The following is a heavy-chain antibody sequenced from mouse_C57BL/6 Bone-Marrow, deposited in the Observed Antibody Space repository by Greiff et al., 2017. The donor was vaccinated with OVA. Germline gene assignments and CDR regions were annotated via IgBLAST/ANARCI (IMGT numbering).Heavy chain of an antibody. Sequence: EVQLVESGGGLVQPGGSLKLSCAASGFTFSDYGMAWVRQAPRKGPEWVAFISNLAYSIYYADTVTGRFTIARENAKNTLYLEMSSLRSEDTAMYYCARHRIYYDYDGGAMDYWGQGTSVTVSS. D-gene: IGHD2-4*01. CDR1: GFTFSDYG. V-gene: IGHV5-15*01. CDR2: ISNLAYSI. CDR3: ARHRIYYDYDGGAMDY. J-gene: IGHJ4*01.